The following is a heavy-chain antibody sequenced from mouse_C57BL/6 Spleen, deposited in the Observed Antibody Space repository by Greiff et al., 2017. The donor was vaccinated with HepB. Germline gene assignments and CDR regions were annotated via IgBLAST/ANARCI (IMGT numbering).Heavy chain of an antibody. J-gene: IGHJ3*01. CDR1: GFSFNTYA. D-gene: IGHD2-4*01. Sequence: EVHLVESGGGLVQPKGSLKLSCAASGFSFNTYAMNWVRQAPGKGLEWVARIRSKSNNYATYYADSVKDRFTISRDDSESMLYLQMNNLKTEDTAMYYCVRQEGLRQFAYWGQGTLVTVSA. V-gene: IGHV10-1*01. CDR3: VRQEGLRQFAY. CDR2: IRSKSNNYAT.